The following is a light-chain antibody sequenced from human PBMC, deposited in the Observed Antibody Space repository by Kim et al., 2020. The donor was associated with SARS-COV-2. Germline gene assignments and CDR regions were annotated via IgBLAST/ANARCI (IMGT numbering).Light chain of an antibody. V-gene: IGLV3-19*01. Sequence: VALGHTVRITCQGDSIRSDYATWYQQKPGQAPILVIYGKNNRPSGIPDRFSGSSSGNTASLTITGTQAGDEADYYCNSRDSNDNVVFGGGTQLTVL. J-gene: IGLJ2*01. CDR1: SIRSDY. CDR3: NSRDSNDNVV. CDR2: GKN.